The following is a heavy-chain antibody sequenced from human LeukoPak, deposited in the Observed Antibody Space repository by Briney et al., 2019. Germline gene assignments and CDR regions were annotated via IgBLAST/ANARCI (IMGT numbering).Heavy chain of an antibody. Sequence: SGTLSLTCAVYGGSFSGYYWSWIRQPPGKGLEWIGEINHSGSTNYNPSLKSRVTISVDTSKNQFSLKLSSVTAADTAVYYCARRYCSSTSCYPNWFDPWGQGTLVTVSS. CDR1: GGSFSGYY. J-gene: IGHJ5*02. CDR2: INHSGST. CDR3: ARRYCSSTSCYPNWFDP. D-gene: IGHD2-2*01. V-gene: IGHV4-34*01.